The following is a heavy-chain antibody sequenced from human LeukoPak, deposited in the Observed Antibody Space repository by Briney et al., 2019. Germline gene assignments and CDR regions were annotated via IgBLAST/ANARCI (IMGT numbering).Heavy chain of an antibody. D-gene: IGHD3-22*01. J-gene: IGHJ4*02. CDR2: IRSKAYGGTT. Sequence: GGSLRLSCTASGFTFGDYAMSWVRQAPGKGLEWVGFIRSKAYGGTTEYAASVKGRFTISRDDSKSIAYLQMNSLKTEDTAVYYCTRGFYYYDRSTFDYWGQGTLVTVAT. V-gene: IGHV3-49*04. CDR3: TRGFYYYDRSTFDY. CDR1: GFTFGDYA.